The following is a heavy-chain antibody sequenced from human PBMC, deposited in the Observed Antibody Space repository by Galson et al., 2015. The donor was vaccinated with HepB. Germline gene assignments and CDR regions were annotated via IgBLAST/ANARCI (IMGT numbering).Heavy chain of an antibody. D-gene: IGHD3-10*02. CDR2: IVVGSGNT. V-gene: IGHV1-58*01. Sequence: QSGAEVKKPGESLKISCKASGFTFTSSAVQWVRQARGQRLEWIGWIVVGSGNTNYAQKFQGRVTITADKSTSTAYMELSSLRSEDTAVYYCARDLFGELPDAFDIWGQGTMVTVSS. J-gene: IGHJ3*02. CDR1: GFTFTSSA. CDR3: ARDLFGELPDAFDI.